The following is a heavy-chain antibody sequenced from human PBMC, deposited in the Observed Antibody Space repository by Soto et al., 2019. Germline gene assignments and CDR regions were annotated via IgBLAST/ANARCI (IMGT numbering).Heavy chain of an antibody. V-gene: IGHV4-39*01. D-gene: IGHD3-10*01. J-gene: IGHJ4*02. CDR3: ARQNYYVSGSYSDLDY. Sequence: QLQLQESGPGLVKPSETLSLTCTVSGGSISSSSYYWGWIRQPPGKGLEWIGSIYYSGSTYYNPSLKSRVTISVDTSKNQFSLKLSSVTAADTAVYYCARQNYYVSGSYSDLDYWGQGTLVTVSS. CDR2: IYYSGST. CDR1: GGSISSSSYY.